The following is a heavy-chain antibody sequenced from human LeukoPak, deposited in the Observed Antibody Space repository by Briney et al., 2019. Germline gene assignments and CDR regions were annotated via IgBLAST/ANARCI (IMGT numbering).Heavy chain of an antibody. V-gene: IGHV3-11*01. CDR1: GFTFSDYY. J-gene: IGHJ4*02. Sequence: GGSLRLSCAASGFTFSDYYMSWIRQAPGKGLEWVSYISSSGSTIYYADSVKGRFTISRDNAKNSLYLQMNSLRAEDTAVYYCARSSFDYRHLFDYWGQGTLVTVSS. CDR3: ARSSFDYRHLFDY. D-gene: IGHD3-9*01. CDR2: ISSSGSTI.